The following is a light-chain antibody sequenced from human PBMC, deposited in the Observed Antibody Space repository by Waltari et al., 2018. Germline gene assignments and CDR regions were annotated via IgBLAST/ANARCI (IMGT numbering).Light chain of an antibody. CDR1: KLGDRY. V-gene: IGLV3-1*01. Sequence: SYELTQPPSVSVSPGQTAIITCSGDKLGDRYVCWYQHKSGQSPVLVIYQDTKRPSGIPGRFYGSNSGNRATLTISGTQAMDEADYYCQAWDSSTGVFGGGTKLTVL. J-gene: IGLJ2*01. CDR2: QDT. CDR3: QAWDSSTGV.